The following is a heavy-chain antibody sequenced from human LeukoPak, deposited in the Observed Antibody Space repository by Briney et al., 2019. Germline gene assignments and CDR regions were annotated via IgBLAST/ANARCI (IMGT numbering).Heavy chain of an antibody. Sequence: GGSLRLSCAASGFTFSSYAMSWVRQAPGKGLEWVSAISGSGGSTYYADSVKGRFTISRDNSKNTLYLQMNSLRAEDTAVYYCARPMSTVTTLTKFDCWGLGTLVTVSS. V-gene: IGHV3-23*01. CDR2: ISGSGGST. D-gene: IGHD4-17*01. CDR3: ARPMSTVTTLTKFDC. J-gene: IGHJ4*02. CDR1: GFTFSSYA.